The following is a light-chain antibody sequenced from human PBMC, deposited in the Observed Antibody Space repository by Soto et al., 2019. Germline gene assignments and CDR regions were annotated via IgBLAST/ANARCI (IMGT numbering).Light chain of an antibody. CDR3: QQYNNWPVT. CDR2: GAS. CDR1: QSVSSN. J-gene: IGKJ5*01. Sequence: MVMRLSPSVLSFSACERSTLSCRASQSVSSNLAWYQQKPGQAPRLLIYGASTRATGIPARFSGSGSGTEFTLTISSLQSEDFAVYYCQQYNNWPVTFGQGTRLEIK. V-gene: IGKV3-15*01.